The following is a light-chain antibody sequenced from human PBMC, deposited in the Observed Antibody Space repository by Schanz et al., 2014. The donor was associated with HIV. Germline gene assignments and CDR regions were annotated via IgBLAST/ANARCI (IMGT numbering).Light chain of an antibody. CDR1: QGIGND. Sequence: DIQMTQSPSSLSASVGDRVTITCRASQGIGNDLGWYQQRPGKAPKRLIYAASTLQSGVPSRFVGGGSGTEFTLTISSLQPDDFATYYCLQHNTYPLTFGQGTRLDIK. J-gene: IGKJ5*01. V-gene: IGKV1-17*01. CDR3: LQHNTYPLT. CDR2: AAS.